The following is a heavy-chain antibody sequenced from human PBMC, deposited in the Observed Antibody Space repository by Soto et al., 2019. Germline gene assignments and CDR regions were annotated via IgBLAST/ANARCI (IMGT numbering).Heavy chain of an antibody. Sequence: QVQLVQSGAEVKKPGASVKVSCKASGYTFTGYYMHWVRQAPGQGLEWMGWINPNSGGTNYAQKFQGRVTMTRDTSISTAYMELSRLRSDDTAVYYCASLMYYYDRSGYYVPWGQGTLVTVSS. CDR2: INPNSGGT. V-gene: IGHV1-2*02. J-gene: IGHJ5*02. CDR3: ASLMYYYDRSGYYVP. D-gene: IGHD3-22*01. CDR1: GYTFTGYY.